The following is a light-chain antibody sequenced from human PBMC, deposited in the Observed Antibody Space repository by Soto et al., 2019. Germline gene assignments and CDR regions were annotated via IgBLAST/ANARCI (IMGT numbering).Light chain of an antibody. CDR2: GNS. J-gene: IGLJ2*01. CDR1: SSNIGAGYD. Sequence: QSVLTQPPSVSGAPGQRVTISCTGSSSNIGAGYDVHWYQQLPGTAPKLLIYGNSNRPSGVPDRFSGSKSGTSASLAITGLQAEDEAYYFCQVYDISLSWVLGGGSKLNVL. CDR3: QVYDISLSWV. V-gene: IGLV1-40*01.